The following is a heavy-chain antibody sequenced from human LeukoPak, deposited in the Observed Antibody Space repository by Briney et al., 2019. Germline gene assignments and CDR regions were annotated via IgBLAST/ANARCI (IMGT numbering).Heavy chain of an antibody. D-gene: IGHD2-2*01. Sequence: GASVKVSCKASGYTFTGYYMHWVRQAPGQRLEWMGWINAGNGNTKYSQKFQGRVTITRDTSASTAYMELSSLRSEDTAVYYCARAGPAWGYCSSTSCSPDYWGQGTLVTVSS. CDR2: INAGNGNT. CDR1: GYTFTGYY. CDR3: ARAGPAWGYCSSTSCSPDY. J-gene: IGHJ4*02. V-gene: IGHV1-3*01.